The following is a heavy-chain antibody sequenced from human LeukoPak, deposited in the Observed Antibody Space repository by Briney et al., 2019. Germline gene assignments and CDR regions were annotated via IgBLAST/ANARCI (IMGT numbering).Heavy chain of an antibody. Sequence: GGSLRLSCAASGFTFCDYGMSWVRQAPGKGLERVSSINWNGGNTAYADSVKGRFTISRDTAKDSLYLQLNSLRAEDTALYYCARDRGWLQYIDYWGQGTLVTVSS. CDR1: GFTFCDYG. J-gene: IGHJ4*02. V-gene: IGHV3-20*04. CDR2: INWNGGNT. CDR3: ARDRGWLQYIDY. D-gene: IGHD5-24*01.